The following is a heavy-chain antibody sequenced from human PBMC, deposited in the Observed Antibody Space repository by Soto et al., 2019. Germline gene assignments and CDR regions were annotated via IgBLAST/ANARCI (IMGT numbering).Heavy chain of an antibody. CDR2: INPNSGGT. CDR3: ARDSGSSGWYDNAFDI. CDR1: GYTFTGYY. J-gene: IGHJ3*02. D-gene: IGHD6-19*01. V-gene: IGHV1-2*04. Sequence: ASVKVSCKASGYTFTGYYMHWVRQAPGQGLEWMGWINPNSGGTNYAQKFQGWVTTTRDTSISTAYMELSRLRSDDTAVYYCARDSGSSGWYDNAFDIWGQGTMVTVSS.